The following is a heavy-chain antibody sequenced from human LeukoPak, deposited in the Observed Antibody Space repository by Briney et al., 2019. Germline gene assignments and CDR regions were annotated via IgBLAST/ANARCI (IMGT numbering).Heavy chain of an antibody. J-gene: IGHJ3*02. Sequence: PSETLSLTCTVSGGSISSSSYYWGWIRQPPGKGLEWIGSIYYSVSTYYNPSLKSRVTISVDTSKNQFSLKLSSVTAADTAAYYCASENYYDSSGYYSDAFDIWGQGTMVTVSS. CDR3: ASENYYDSSGYYSDAFDI. CDR1: GGSISSSSYY. D-gene: IGHD3-22*01. V-gene: IGHV4-39*01. CDR2: IYYSVST.